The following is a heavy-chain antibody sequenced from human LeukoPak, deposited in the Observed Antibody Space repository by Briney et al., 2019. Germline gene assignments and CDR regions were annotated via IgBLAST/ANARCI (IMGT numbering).Heavy chain of an antibody. Sequence: TGGSLRLSCAASGFTFSSYGMHWVRQAPGKGLEWVAVIWYDGSNKYYADSVKGRFTISRDNSKNTLYLQMNSLRAEDTAVYYCARDLSNYGRGPLTGWGQGTLVTVSS. D-gene: IGHD3-9*01. CDR3: ARDLSNYGRGPLTG. V-gene: IGHV3-33*01. J-gene: IGHJ4*02. CDR2: IWYDGSNK. CDR1: GFTFSSYG.